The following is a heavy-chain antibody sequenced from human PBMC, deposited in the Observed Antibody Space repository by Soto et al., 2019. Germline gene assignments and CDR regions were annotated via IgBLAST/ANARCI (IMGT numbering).Heavy chain of an antibody. V-gene: IGHV4-4*07. Sequence: SETLSLTCIVSGVSVTSYTWSWVRQPANKGLEWIGRVFSSVSATYNPSLKSRVSISMDTAENRISLKLDSVTAADVGVYFCARDGMTTGDTWGPGTLVTVSS. CDR1: GVSVTSYT. CDR3: ARDGMTTGDT. D-gene: IGHD2-21*02. J-gene: IGHJ4*02. CDR2: VFSSVSA.